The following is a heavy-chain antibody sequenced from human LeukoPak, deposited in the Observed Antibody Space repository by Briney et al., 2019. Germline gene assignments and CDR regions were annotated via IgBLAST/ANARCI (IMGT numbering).Heavy chain of an antibody. CDR3: AKDPNGDYIGAFDM. D-gene: IGHD4-17*01. J-gene: IGHJ3*02. CDR2: ISGSGDRT. Sequence: GGSLRLSCAASGFTFSDYYMSWIRQAPGKGLEWVSSISGSGDRTMYADSVKGRFTISRDNFKNTLYLQMNSLRAEDTALYHCAKDPNGDYIGAFDMWGQGTMVTVSS. CDR1: GFTFSDYY. V-gene: IGHV3-23*01.